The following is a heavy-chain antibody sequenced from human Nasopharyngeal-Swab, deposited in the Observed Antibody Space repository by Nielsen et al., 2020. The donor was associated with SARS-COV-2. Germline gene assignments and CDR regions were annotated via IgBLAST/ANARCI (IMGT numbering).Heavy chain of an antibody. CDR3: ARGGWGNWFDP. Sequence: SETLSLTCTVSGGSISGYYWSWIRQPPGKGLEWIGYIYYSGSTNYNPSLKSRVTISVDTSKNQFSLKLSSVTAADTAVYYCARGGWGNWFDPWGQGTLVTVSS. J-gene: IGHJ5*02. CDR1: GGSISGYY. V-gene: IGHV4-59*01. D-gene: IGHD3-16*01. CDR2: IYYSGST.